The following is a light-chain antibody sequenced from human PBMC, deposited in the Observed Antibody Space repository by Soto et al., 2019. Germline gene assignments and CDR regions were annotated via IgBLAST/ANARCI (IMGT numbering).Light chain of an antibody. Sequence: QSALTQPPSVSGAPGPRVTISCTGSSSNIGAGYDVHWYQQLPGTAPKLFIYGNSNRPSGVPDRFSGSKSGTSASLAITGLQAEDEADYYCQSYDSSLSGWVFGEGTKLTVL. CDR2: GNS. V-gene: IGLV1-40*01. CDR3: QSYDSSLSGWV. CDR1: SSNIGAGYD. J-gene: IGLJ3*02.